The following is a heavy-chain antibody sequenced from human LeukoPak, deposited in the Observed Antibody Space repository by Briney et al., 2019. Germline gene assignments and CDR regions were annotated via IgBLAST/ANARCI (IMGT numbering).Heavy chain of an antibody. CDR2: IIPIFGTA. J-gene: IGHJ4*02. Sequence: SVKVSCKASGGTFSSYAISWVRQAPGQGLEWMGGIIPIFGTANYAQKFQGRVTITADESTSTAYMELSSLRSEDTAVYHCAVRIGYCSGGSCYDYWGQGTLVTVSS. CDR3: AVRIGYCSGGSCYDY. V-gene: IGHV1-69*01. CDR1: GGTFSSYA. D-gene: IGHD2-15*01.